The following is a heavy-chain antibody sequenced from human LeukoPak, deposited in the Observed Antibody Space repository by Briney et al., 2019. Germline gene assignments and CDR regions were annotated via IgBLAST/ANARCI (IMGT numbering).Heavy chain of an antibody. Sequence: SSETLSLTCTVSGVSISSSNYYWGWIRQPPGKGLEWIGSIYYTGSTYYNPSLKSRVTISLDTSKNQFSLKLSSVTAADTAVYYCARDGSYDLKAFDIWGQGTMVTVSS. CDR1: GVSISSSNYY. D-gene: IGHD3-10*01. J-gene: IGHJ3*02. CDR3: ARDGSYDLKAFDI. CDR2: IYYTGST. V-gene: IGHV4-39*07.